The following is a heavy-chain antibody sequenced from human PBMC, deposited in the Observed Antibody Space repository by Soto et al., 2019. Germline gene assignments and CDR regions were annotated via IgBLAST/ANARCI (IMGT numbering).Heavy chain of an antibody. V-gene: IGHV4-34*01. CDR3: ARDRRGGSYYHGQLDP. D-gene: IGHD1-26*01. CDR1: GGSFSGYY. CDR2: INHSGST. Sequence: SETLSLTCAVYGGSFSGYYWSWIRQPPGRGLEWIGEINHSGSTNYNPSLKSRVTISVDTSKNQFSLQLNSVTAEDTAVYYCARDRRGGSYYHGQLDPWGQGTLVTVSS. J-gene: IGHJ5*02.